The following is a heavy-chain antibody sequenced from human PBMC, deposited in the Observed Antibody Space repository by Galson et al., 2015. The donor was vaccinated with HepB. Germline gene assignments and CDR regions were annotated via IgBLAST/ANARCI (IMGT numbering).Heavy chain of an antibody. Sequence: SVKVSCKASGGTFGSCAISWVRQAPGQGLEWMGAIIPIFGTANYAQKFQGRVTITADESTSTAYMELSSLRSEDTAVYYCAREASYYDFWSGYSFDYWGQGTLVTVSS. V-gene: IGHV1-69*13. CDR3: AREASYYDFWSGYSFDY. CDR1: GGTFGSCA. D-gene: IGHD3-3*01. J-gene: IGHJ4*02. CDR2: IIPIFGTA.